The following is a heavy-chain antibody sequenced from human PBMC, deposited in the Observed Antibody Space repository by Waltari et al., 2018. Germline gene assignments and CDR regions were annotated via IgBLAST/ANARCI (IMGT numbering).Heavy chain of an antibody. CDR2: IKQDGSEK. CDR3: ARWWNYGLDF. CDR1: GFSLSTYW. J-gene: IGHJ4*02. D-gene: IGHD1-7*01. Sequence: EVQLVESGGGLFQLGGSLRISGEAAGFSLSTYWRTWVRQAPGKGLEWVANIKQDGSEKYYVDSVMGRFLISRDNAKNSLHLQMNSLRVEDTAVYYCARWWNYGLDFWGQGALVTVSS. V-gene: IGHV3-7*01.